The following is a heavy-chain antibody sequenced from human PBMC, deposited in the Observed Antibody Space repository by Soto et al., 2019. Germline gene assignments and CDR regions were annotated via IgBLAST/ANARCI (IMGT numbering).Heavy chain of an antibody. J-gene: IGHJ4*02. V-gene: IGHV4-59*12. CDR1: GGSISSYY. D-gene: IGHD1-26*01. Sequence: SETLSLTCTVSGGSISSYYWSWIRQPPGKGLEWIGCIYYSGSTNYNPSLKSRVTMSVDTSKNQFSLKLSSVTAADTAVYYCATVAGSFFDYWGQGSLVTVSS. CDR3: ATVAGSFFDY. CDR2: IYYSGST.